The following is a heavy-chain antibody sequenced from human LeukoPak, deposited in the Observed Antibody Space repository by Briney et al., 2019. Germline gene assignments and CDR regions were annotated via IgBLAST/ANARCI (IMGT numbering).Heavy chain of an antibody. Sequence: SETLSLTCTVSSGSISSYYWSWIRQPPGKGLEWIGYIFYTGSTTYNPSLKSRVTITVDTSKSQFSLKLSSVTAADTAVYYCARANPFDWSTYWFDPWGQGTLVTVSS. V-gene: IGHV4-59*01. J-gene: IGHJ5*02. CDR1: SGSISSYY. CDR2: IFYTGST. D-gene: IGHD3-9*01. CDR3: ARANPFDWSTYWFDP.